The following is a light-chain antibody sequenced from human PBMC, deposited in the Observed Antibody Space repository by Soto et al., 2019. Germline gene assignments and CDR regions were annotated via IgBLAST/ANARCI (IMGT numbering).Light chain of an antibody. CDR3: SSYTSSSTLV. Sequence: QSALTQPASVSGSPGQSITISCAGTSSDVGGYNFVSWYQHHPGKVPKLMIYDVSNRPSGVSNRFSGSKSGNMASLTISGLQDEDEADYYCSSYTSSSTLVFGGGTKLTVL. J-gene: IGLJ2*01. CDR1: SSDVGGYNF. CDR2: DVS. V-gene: IGLV2-14*03.